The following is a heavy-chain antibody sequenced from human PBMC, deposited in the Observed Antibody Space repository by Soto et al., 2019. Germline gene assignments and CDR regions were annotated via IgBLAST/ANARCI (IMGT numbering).Heavy chain of an antibody. CDR1: GYTFTSYG. CDR2: ISAYNGNT. V-gene: IGHV1-18*01. CDR3: ARDLGVVVPAAMSFDY. Sequence: ASVKVSCKASGYTFTSYGISWVRQAPGQGLEWMGWISAYNGNTNYAQKLQGRVTMTPDTSTSTAYMELRSLRSDDTAVYYCARDLGVVVPAAMSFDYWGQGTLVTVSS. D-gene: IGHD2-2*01. J-gene: IGHJ4*02.